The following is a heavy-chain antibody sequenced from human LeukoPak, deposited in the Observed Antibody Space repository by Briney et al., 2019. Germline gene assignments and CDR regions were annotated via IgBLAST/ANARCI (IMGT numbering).Heavy chain of an antibody. Sequence: GGSLRLSCAASGFTFSTYWMNWVRQAPGKGLEWVANIKQDGSEKYYVDSVKGRFTISRDNAKNSLYLKMNSLRAEDTAVYYCAKDVTLVRGGLFDYWGQGTLVTVSS. CDR2: IKQDGSEK. J-gene: IGHJ4*02. V-gene: IGHV3-7*01. D-gene: IGHD3-10*01. CDR3: AKDVTLVRGGLFDY. CDR1: GFTFSTYW.